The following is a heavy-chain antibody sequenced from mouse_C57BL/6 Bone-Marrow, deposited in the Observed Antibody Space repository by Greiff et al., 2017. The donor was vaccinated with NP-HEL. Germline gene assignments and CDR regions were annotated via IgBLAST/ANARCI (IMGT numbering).Heavy chain of an antibody. CDR1: GYTFTSYW. J-gene: IGHJ3*01. CDR2: IDPSDSYT. V-gene: IGHV1-50*01. CDR3: ARRDRGAY. Sequence: QVQLQQPGAELVKPGASVKLSCKASGYTFTSYWMQWVKQRPGQGLEWIGEIDPSDSYTNYNQKFKGKATLTVDTSSSTAYMQLSSLTSEDSAVYYCARRDRGAYWGQGTLVTVSA.